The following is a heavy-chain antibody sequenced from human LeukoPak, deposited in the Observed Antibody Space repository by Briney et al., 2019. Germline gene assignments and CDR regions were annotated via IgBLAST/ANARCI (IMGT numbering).Heavy chain of an antibody. CDR1: GYTFTSYG. CDR3: ARSDSSGRYGGYYYYYMDV. J-gene: IGHJ6*03. D-gene: IGHD6-19*01. Sequence: GASVTVSCKASGYTFTSYGFTWVRQARGRGLEWMGWISAYNGNTNYAQRLQGRVTMTTDTSTSTAYMELRSLRSDDTAVYYCARSDSSGRYGGYYYYYMDVWGKGTTVTVSS. V-gene: IGHV1-18*01. CDR2: ISAYNGNT.